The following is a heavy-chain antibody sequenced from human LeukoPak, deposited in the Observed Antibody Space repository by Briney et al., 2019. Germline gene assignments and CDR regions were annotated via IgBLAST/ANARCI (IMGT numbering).Heavy chain of an antibody. CDR2: INHSGST. D-gene: IGHD2-15*01. V-gene: IGHV4-34*01. Sequence: SEALSLTCAVYGGSFSGYYWSWIRQPPGKGLEWIGEINHSGSTNYNPSLKSRVTISVDTSKNQFSLKLSSVTAADTAVYYCARGRYRVAYDYWGQGTLVTVPS. CDR1: GGSFSGYY. CDR3: ARGRYRVAYDY. J-gene: IGHJ4*02.